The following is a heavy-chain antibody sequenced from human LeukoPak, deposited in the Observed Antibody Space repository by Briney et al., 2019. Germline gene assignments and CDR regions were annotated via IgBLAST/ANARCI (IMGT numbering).Heavy chain of an antibody. CDR1: GASISSGRYY. CDR3: ASGERSAFDI. D-gene: IGHD1-1*01. V-gene: IGHV4-39*07. CDR2: IYYSGTT. J-gene: IGHJ3*02. Sequence: SETLSLTCTVSGASISSGRYYWGWIRQPPGKGLEWIGSIYYSGTTYYNPSLKSRVIISVDTSKNQFSLKLTSVTAADTAVYYCASGERSAFDIWGQGTLVTVSS.